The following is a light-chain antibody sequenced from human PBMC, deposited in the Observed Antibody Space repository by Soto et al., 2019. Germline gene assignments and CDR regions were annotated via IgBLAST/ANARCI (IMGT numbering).Light chain of an antibody. Sequence: DIVMTQSPDSLTVSLGERATINCKSSQSVLYSSNNENYLAWYQQRPGQPPKLLIYWASTREYGVPDRFSGSVSGTDFTLTISSLQAEDVAVYYCQQSYSTPFTFGPGTKVDIK. CDR2: WAS. CDR3: QQSYSTPFT. V-gene: IGKV4-1*01. J-gene: IGKJ3*01. CDR1: QSVLYSSNNENY.